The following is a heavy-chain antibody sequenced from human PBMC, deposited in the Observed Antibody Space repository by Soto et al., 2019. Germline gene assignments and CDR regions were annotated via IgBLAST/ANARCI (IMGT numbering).Heavy chain of an antibody. V-gene: IGHV3-64*01. Sequence: EVQLVESGGGLVQPGGSLRLSCAASGFTFDNYAIHWARLAPGKGLEYVSGISGDGGSLHYASSVKGRFTIFRDNSKNMVYLQMGSLSAEDMAIYYWAGEPYFVVNYYMDVWGKGTTVTVSS. J-gene: IGHJ6*03. D-gene: IGHD2-21*01. CDR3: AGEPYFVVNYYMDV. CDR1: GFTFDNYA. CDR2: ISGDGGSL.